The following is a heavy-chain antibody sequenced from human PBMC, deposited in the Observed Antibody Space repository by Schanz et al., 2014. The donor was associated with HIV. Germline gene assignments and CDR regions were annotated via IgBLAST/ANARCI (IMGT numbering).Heavy chain of an antibody. CDR1: GGSFRGYY. CDR2: VRHTGGT. D-gene: IGHD2-21*02. Sequence: QVQLQQWGAGLLKPSETLSLTCAVYGGSFRGYYWTWIRQFPGMGLEWIGKVRHTGGTNYNPSLRSRVTMSVDTSKTQFPLNLPSVTAADTAVYFCARGDFGGNSVDYWGHGNLVTVSS. J-gene: IGHJ4*01. V-gene: IGHV4-34*01. CDR3: ARGDFGGNSVDY.